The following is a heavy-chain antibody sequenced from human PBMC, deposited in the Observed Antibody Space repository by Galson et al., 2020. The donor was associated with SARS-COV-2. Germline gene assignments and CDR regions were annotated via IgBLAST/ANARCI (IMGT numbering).Heavy chain of an antibody. V-gene: IGHV3-7*01. Sequence: PGGSLRLSCAASGFTFSSYWMSWVRQAPGKGLEWVANINQDGSEKYYVDSVKGRFTISRDNAKNSLYLQMNSLTAEDAAVFYCARGLGYSYPDLIDYWGQGTQVTVS. CDR1: GFTFSSYW. CDR3: ARGLGYSYPDLIDY. J-gene: IGHJ4*02. D-gene: IGHD5-18*01. CDR2: INQDGSEK.